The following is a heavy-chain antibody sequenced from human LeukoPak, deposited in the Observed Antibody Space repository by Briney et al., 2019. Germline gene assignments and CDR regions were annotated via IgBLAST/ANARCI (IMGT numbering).Heavy chain of an antibody. V-gene: IGHV3-7*04. Sequence: GGSLRLSCAASRFTFSTYWMSWVRQAPGKGLEWVANIKQDGSEKYYVDSVKGRFTISRDNTKNSLYLQMNSLRAEDTAVYYCVGGDYFDYWGQGTLLTVSS. CDR1: RFTFSTYW. CDR3: VGGDYFDY. CDR2: IKQDGSEK. J-gene: IGHJ4*02.